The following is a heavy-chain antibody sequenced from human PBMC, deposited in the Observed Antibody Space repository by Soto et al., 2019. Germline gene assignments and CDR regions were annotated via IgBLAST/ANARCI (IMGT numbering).Heavy chain of an antibody. CDR1: GYSFAGYW. V-gene: IGHV5-10-1*01. D-gene: IGHD3-22*01. Sequence: PGESLKISCKGSGYSFAGYWITWVRQKPGKGLEWMERIDPSDSQTYYSPSFRGHVTISATKSITTVFLQRSSLRASDTAMYYCARQIYDSDTGPNFQYYFDSWGQGTPVTVSS. CDR3: ARQIYDSDTGPNFQYYFDS. J-gene: IGHJ4*02. CDR2: IDPSDSQT.